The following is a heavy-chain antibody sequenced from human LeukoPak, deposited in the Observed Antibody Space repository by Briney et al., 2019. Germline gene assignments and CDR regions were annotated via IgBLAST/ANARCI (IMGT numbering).Heavy chain of an antibody. D-gene: IGHD2-21*02. Sequence: PGGSLRLSCAASGFTVSSNYMSWVRQAPGKGLEWVSGISWNSGSIGYADSVKGRFTISRDNAKNSLYLQMNSLRAEDTALYYCATLIVVVTDDAFDIWGQGTMVTVSS. J-gene: IGHJ3*02. CDR2: ISWNSGSI. CDR1: GFTVSSNY. CDR3: ATLIVVVTDDAFDI. V-gene: IGHV3-9*01.